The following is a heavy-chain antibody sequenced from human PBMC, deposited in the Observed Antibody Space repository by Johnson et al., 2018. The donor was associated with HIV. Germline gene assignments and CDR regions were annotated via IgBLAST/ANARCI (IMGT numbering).Heavy chain of an antibody. CDR2: ISYDGSNK. CDR1: GFSFSDYA. Sequence: QVQLVESGGGLVQPGRSLRLSCAASGFSFSDYAMHWVRQAPGKGLEWVAVISYDGSNKYYADSVKGRFTISRDNSKNTLYLQMNSLRAEDTAVYYCAKIIGYSSGLEIWGQGTMVTVSS. V-gene: IGHV3-30*18. D-gene: IGHD6-19*01. CDR3: AKIIGYSSGLEI. J-gene: IGHJ3*02.